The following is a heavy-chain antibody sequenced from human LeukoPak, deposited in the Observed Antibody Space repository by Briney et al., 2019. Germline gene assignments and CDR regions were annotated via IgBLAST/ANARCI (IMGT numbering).Heavy chain of an antibody. V-gene: IGHV4-38-2*02. Sequence: SETLSLTCTVSGYSISSGYYWGWIRQPPGKGLEWIGSIYHSGSTYYNPSLKSRVTISVDTSKNQFSLKLSSVTAADTAVYYCARQCYYDSSGSYYFDYWGQGTLVTVSS. J-gene: IGHJ4*02. CDR2: IYHSGST. CDR3: ARQCYYDSSGSYYFDY. CDR1: GYSISSGYY. D-gene: IGHD3-22*01.